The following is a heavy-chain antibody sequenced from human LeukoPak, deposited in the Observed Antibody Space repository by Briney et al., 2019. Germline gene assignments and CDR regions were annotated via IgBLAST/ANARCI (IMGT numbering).Heavy chain of an antibody. Sequence: GGSLRLSCAASGFTFSSYGMHWVRQAPGKGLEWVAVIWYDGSNKYYADSVKGRFTISRDNSKNTLYLQMNSLRAEDTAVYYCAKDGTVEMATMGFDYWGQGTLVTVSS. J-gene: IGHJ4*02. V-gene: IGHV3-33*06. CDR2: IWYDGSNK. CDR3: AKDGTVEMATMGFDY. CDR1: GFTFSSYG. D-gene: IGHD5-24*01.